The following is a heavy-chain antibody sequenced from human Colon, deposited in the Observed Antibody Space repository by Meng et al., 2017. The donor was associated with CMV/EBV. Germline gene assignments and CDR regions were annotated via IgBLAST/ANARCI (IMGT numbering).Heavy chain of an antibody. CDR1: GFNVSNNY. CDR3: ARDGIADSP. J-gene: IGHJ5*02. V-gene: IGHV3-53*01. CDR2: IYSGGAI. D-gene: IGHD6-13*01. Sequence: GESLKISCAASGFNVSNNYMNWVRQAPGKGLEWVSLIYSGGAIYYADSVKGRFSISRDSSKNTLYLQMNSLRAEDTAVYYCARDGIADSPWGQGTLVTVSS.